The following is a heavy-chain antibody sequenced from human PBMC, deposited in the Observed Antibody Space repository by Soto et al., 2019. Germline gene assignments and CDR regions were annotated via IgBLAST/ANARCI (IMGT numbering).Heavy chain of an antibody. CDR1: GGSFSGYY. V-gene: IGHV4-34*01. J-gene: IGHJ5*02. D-gene: IGHD1-26*01. Sequence: SETLSLTCAVYGGSFSGYYWSWIRQPPGKGLEWIGEINHSGSTNYNPSLKSRVTISVDTSKNQFSLKLSSVTAADTAVYYCARGPWRRSYWPNWFDPWGQGTLVTVSS. CDR2: INHSGST. CDR3: ARGPWRRSYWPNWFDP.